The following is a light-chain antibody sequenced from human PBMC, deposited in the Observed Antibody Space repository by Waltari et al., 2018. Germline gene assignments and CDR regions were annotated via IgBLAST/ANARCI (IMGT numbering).Light chain of an antibody. J-gene: IGKJ4*01. Sequence: IKLTQSPSSLSASVGDRVTITCRASQTISRFLNWYQQKPGKAPQLLIYTASNLQDGVPSRFSGSGSGSDFTLTISSLHPEDFGTYYCQQSDSLPLTFAGGTTVEI. CDR2: TAS. CDR1: QTISRF. V-gene: IGKV1-39*01. CDR3: QQSDSLPLT.